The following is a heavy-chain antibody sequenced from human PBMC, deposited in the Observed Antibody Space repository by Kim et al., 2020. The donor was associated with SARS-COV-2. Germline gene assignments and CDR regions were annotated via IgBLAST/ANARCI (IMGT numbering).Heavy chain of an antibody. CDR1: GFTFSSYA. CDR3: ARDSNYDYIDY. D-gene: IGHD3-16*01. J-gene: IGHJ4*02. CDR2: ISYDGSNK. Sequence: GGSLRLSCAASGFTFSSYAMHWVRQAPGKGLEWVAVISYDGSNKYYADSVKGRFTISRDNSKNTLYLQMNSLRAEDTAVYYCARDSNYDYIDYWGQGTLV. V-gene: IGHV3-30-3*01.